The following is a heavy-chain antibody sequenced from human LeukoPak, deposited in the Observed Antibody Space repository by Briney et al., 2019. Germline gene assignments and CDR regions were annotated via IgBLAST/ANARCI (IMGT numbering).Heavy chain of an antibody. CDR3: AGDTHSSSWYDH. J-gene: IGHJ5*02. CDR2: IYSDGNT. CDR1: GFTVSSIY. D-gene: IGHD6-19*01. Sequence: GGSLRLSCAVSGFTVSSIYMSWVRQAPGKGLEWVSFIYSDGNTYYGDSVKGRFTHSRDSSRNTLYLQMNSLTVDDTAVYYCAGDTHSSSWYDHWGQGTLVTVSS. V-gene: IGHV3-53*01.